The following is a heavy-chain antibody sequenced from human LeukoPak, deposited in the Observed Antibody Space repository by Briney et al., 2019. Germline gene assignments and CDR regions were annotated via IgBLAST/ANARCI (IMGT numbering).Heavy chain of an antibody. V-gene: IGHV3-30*04. CDR2: ISYDGSNK. J-gene: IGHJ4*02. CDR1: GFTFSSYA. D-gene: IGHD5-24*01. CDR3: ARDGGVEMASHFDY. Sequence: GRSLRLSCAASGFTFSSYAMHWARQAPGKGLEWVAVISYDGSNKYYADSVKGRFTISRDNSKNTLYLQMNSLRAEDTAVYYCARDGGVEMASHFDYWGQGTLVTVSS.